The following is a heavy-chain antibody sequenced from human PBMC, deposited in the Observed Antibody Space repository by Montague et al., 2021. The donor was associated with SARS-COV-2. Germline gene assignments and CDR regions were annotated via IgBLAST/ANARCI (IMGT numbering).Heavy chain of an antibody. V-gene: IGHV6-1*01. J-gene: IGHJ4*02. CDR2: TYYRSKWHT. CDR1: GDSVSGTARA. D-gene: IGHD6-19*01. CDR3: ASGWTLFD. Sequence: CAISGDSVSGTARAWEWNRPSPSTHLKWLGGTYYRSKWHTDYAVSVEGRLAIDADTSKNQFSLQLHSVTPEDSAVYYCASGWTLFDWGQGTLVTVSS.